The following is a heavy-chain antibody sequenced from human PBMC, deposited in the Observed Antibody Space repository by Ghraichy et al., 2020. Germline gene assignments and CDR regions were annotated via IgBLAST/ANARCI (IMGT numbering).Heavy chain of an antibody. CDR1: GYSFTSHY. CDR3: ARDPLYTTTSNRFDP. D-gene: IGHD1-26*01. V-gene: IGHV1-46*01. Sequence: ASVKVSCKALGYSFTSHYIHWLRQAPGQGLEWMGIINPGGGSSSHAPKFQGRVTMTRDTSTTTVYMELSSLTSEDTAVYYCARDPLYTTTSNRFDPWGQGTLVTVSS. J-gene: IGHJ5*02. CDR2: INPGGGSS.